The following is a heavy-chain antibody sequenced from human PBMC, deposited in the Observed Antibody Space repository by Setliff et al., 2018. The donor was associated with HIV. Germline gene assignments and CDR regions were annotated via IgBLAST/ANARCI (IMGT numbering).Heavy chain of an antibody. V-gene: IGHV4-34*01. J-gene: IGHJ4*02. Sequence: LSLTCAVYGGAFSGYYWTWIRQSPGRGLEWIGEVNHKGVANYSPSLMRRATISADTSKNQFSLRLSSVTAADTALYSCTRAQIAAPRPFDYWGQGTLVTVSS. CDR2: VNHKGVA. CDR1: GGAFSGYY. CDR3: TRAQIAAPRPFDY. D-gene: IGHD2-21*01.